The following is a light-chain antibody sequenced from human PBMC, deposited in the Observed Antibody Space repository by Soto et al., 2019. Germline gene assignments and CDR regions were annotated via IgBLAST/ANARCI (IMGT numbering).Light chain of an antibody. J-gene: IGKJ3*01. CDR2: GAS. Sequence: EIVLTQSPGILSLSPGERATLSCRASQSVSSSYLAWYQQRPGQAPRLLIFGASYRATGIPDRFSGSGSGTDFTLTISGLEPEDFAVYYCQQYSSSPPEFTFGPGTKVDIK. CDR1: QSVSSSY. V-gene: IGKV3-20*01. CDR3: QQYSSSPPEFT.